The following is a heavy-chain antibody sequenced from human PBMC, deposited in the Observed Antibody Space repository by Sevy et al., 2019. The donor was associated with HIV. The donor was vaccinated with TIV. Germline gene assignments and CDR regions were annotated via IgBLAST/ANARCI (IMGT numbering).Heavy chain of an antibody. CDR2: MFYSGST. Sequence: SETLSLTCTVSGGSISSSSYYWGWIRQPPGKGLEWIGSMFYSGSTYYNPSLKSRVTISVDTSKNQFSLKLNSVTAADTAVYYCARHAHITMIVTWAQGTLVTVSS. D-gene: IGHD3-22*01. V-gene: IGHV4-39*01. CDR1: GGSISSSSYY. J-gene: IGHJ5*02. CDR3: ARHAHITMIVT.